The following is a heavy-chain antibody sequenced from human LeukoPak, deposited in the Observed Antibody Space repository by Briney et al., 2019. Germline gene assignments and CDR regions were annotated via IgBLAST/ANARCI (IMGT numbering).Heavy chain of an antibody. J-gene: IGHJ3*02. V-gene: IGHV4-59*01. Sequence: SETLSLTCTVSGGSISSYHWSWIRQPPGKGLEWIGYIYYSGSTNYNPSLKSRVTISVDTSKNQFSLKLSSVTAADTAVYYCARGRYYYDSSGYYYKAFDIWGQGTMVTVSS. CDR3: ARGRYYYDSSGYYYKAFDI. D-gene: IGHD3-22*01. CDR2: IYYSGST. CDR1: GGSISSYH.